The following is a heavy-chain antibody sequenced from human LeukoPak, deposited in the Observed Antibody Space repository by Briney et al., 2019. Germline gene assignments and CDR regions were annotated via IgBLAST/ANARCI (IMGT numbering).Heavy chain of an antibody. Sequence: PSETLSLTCTVSGGSISSYYWSWIRQPPGKGLEWIGYIYYSGSTNYNPSLKSRVTISVDTSKNQFSLKLSSVTAADTAVYYCARGDGSYGAAFDYWGQGTLVTVSS. D-gene: IGHD1-26*01. CDR3: ARGDGSYGAAFDY. J-gene: IGHJ4*02. CDR2: IYYSGST. V-gene: IGHV4-59*01. CDR1: GGSISSYY.